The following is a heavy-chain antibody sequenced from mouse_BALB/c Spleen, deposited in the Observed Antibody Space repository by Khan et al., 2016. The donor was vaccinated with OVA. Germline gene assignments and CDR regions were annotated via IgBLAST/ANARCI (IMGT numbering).Heavy chain of an antibody. V-gene: IGHV1-7*01. CDR1: GYTFISYW. CDR3: SRYYYGSSPYY. CDR2: INTSTGYT. D-gene: IGHD1-1*01. J-gene: IGHJ2*01. Sequence: QVQLKQSGAELAKPGASVKMSCKASGYTFISYWMHWVKQRSGQGMDWIGHINTSTGYTEYNQTFKDQATLPADKSSSKDYMQLSSLTSEASAATCWSRYYYGSSPYYWGQGTTRTVSS.